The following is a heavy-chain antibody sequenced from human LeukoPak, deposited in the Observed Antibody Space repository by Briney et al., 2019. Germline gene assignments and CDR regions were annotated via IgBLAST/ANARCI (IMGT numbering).Heavy chain of an antibody. D-gene: IGHD5-24*01. CDR1: GFTFSSYG. Sequence: GGSLRLSCAASGFTFSSYGMHWVRQAPGKGLEWVAVISYDGSNKYYADSVKGRFTISRDNSKNTLYLRMNSLRAEDTAVYYCAKAQDRDGYTFDYWGQGTLVTVSS. V-gene: IGHV3-30*18. J-gene: IGHJ4*02. CDR2: ISYDGSNK. CDR3: AKAQDRDGYTFDY.